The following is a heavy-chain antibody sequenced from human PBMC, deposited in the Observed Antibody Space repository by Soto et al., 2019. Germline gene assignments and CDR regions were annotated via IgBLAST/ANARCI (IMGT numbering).Heavy chain of an antibody. CDR2: ISYDGSNK. Sequence: EGSLRLSCAASGFTFSSYGMHWVRQAPGKGLEWVAVISYDGSNKYYADSVKGRFTISRDNSKNTLYLQMNSLRAEDTAVYYCAKGHIHKALGVNYFDYWGQGTLDTVSS. J-gene: IGHJ4*02. CDR1: GFTFSSYG. D-gene: IGHD2-8*01. CDR3: AKGHIHKALGVNYFDY. V-gene: IGHV3-30*18.